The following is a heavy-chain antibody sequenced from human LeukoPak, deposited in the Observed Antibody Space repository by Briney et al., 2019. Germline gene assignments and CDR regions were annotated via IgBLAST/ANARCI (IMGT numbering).Heavy chain of an antibody. CDR1: GFTFSKYA. D-gene: IGHD5-12*01. Sequence: GGSLRLSCAASGFTFSKYAMHWVRQAPGKGLEWVAVISYDPSNKYYADSVKGRFTISRDNSRNTLYLQLDSLRDEDTAVYYCARGEPQGHSGYEYFDYWGQGTLVTVSS. J-gene: IGHJ4*02. CDR3: ARGEPQGHSGYEYFDY. V-gene: IGHV3-30*01. CDR2: ISYDPSNK.